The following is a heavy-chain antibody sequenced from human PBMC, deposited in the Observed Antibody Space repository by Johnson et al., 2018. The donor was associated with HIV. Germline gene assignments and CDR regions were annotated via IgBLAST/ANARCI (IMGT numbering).Heavy chain of an antibody. CDR3: TTDLIDYGGNSDDAFDI. Sequence: VQLVESGGGLVQPGGSLRLSCAASGFTLSNAWMSWVRQAPGKGLEWVGRIKSKTDGGTTDYAAPVKGRFTISRDDSKNTLYLQMNSLKTEDTAVYYCTTDLIDYGGNSDDAFDIWGQGTMVTVSS. D-gene: IGHD4-23*01. CDR1: GFTLSNAW. CDR2: IKSKTDGGTT. J-gene: IGHJ3*02. V-gene: IGHV3-15*01.